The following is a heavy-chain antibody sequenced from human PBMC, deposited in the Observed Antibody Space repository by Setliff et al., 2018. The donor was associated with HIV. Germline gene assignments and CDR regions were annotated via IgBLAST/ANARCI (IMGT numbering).Heavy chain of an antibody. CDR1: GFSFSTYG. CDR2: IWYDGINK. Sequence: GGSLRLSCAASGFSFSTYGMYWVRQAPGKGLEWVAVIWYDGINKNYADSVRGRFTISRDNSRDTVYLQMNSLRVEDTALYYCAKDLDIVVVPAAPDAFDIWGQGTMVTVSS. V-gene: IGHV3-33*06. J-gene: IGHJ3*02. D-gene: IGHD2-2*03. CDR3: AKDLDIVVVPAAPDAFDI.